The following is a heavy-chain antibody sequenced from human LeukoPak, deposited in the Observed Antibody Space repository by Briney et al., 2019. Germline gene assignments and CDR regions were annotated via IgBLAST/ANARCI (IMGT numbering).Heavy chain of an antibody. CDR3: AKDMGYCSSATCYGLDY. D-gene: IGHD2-2*01. Sequence: GGSLRLSCAASGFTFSTYSMNWVRQAPGKGLEWVSTVSGGGGTTYYADSVKGRFTISRDNSKNTLFLQMNSLRAEDTAIYYCAKDMGYCSSATCYGLDYWGQGTLVTVSS. CDR2: VSGGGGTT. V-gene: IGHV3-23*01. J-gene: IGHJ4*02. CDR1: GFTFSTYS.